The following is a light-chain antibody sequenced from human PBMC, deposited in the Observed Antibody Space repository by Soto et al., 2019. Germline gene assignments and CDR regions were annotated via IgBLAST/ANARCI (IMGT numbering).Light chain of an antibody. V-gene: IGKV3-20*01. J-gene: IGKJ1*01. CDR3: QQYGSSAT. CDR1: QSVSSSY. CDR2: GES. Sequence: EVVLTQSPATLSLSPGERATLSCRASQSVSSSYLAWYQQKPGQDPRLLIYGESSRATGIPDRFSGSGSGTDFTLTISRLESEDFAVYYCQQYGSSATFGQGTKVDIK.